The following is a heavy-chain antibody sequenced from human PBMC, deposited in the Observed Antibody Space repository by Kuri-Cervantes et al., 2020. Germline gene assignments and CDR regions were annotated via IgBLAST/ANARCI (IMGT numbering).Heavy chain of an antibody. CDR3: ARVTQLRYFDWSQPDAFDI. D-gene: IGHD3-9*01. Sequence: GESLKISCAASGFTFSSYAMHGVRQAPGKGLEWVAVISYDGSNKYYADSVKGRFTISRDNSKNTLYLQMNILRAEDTAVYYCARVTQLRYFDWSQPDAFDIWGQGTMVTVSS. J-gene: IGHJ3*02. CDR1: GFTFSSYA. V-gene: IGHV3-30-3*01. CDR2: ISYDGSNK.